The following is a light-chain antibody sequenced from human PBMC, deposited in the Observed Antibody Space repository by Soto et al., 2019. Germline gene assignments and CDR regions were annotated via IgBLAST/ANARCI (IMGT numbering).Light chain of an antibody. CDR3: CSYAGSGTFVV. V-gene: IGLV2-23*02. CDR2: EVS. Sequence: QSALTQPASVSGSPGQSITISCTGTSSDVGRYTLVSWYQQHPGKAPKLMIHEVSKRPSGVSNRFSGSKSGNTASLTISGLQPEDESDYYCCSYAGSGTFVVFGGGTKLTVL. CDR1: SSDVGRYTL. J-gene: IGLJ2*01.